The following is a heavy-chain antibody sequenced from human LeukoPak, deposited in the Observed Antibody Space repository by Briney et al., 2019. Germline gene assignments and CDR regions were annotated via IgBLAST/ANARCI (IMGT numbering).Heavy chain of an antibody. CDR1: GYSISSGYY. Sequence: SETLSLTCAVSGYSISSGYYWGWIRQPPVKGLEWIGSIYHSGSTYYNPSLKSRVTISVDTSKNQFSLKLSSVTAADTAVYYCARPSSRTRKYYYMDVWGKGTTVTVSS. CDR3: ARPSSRTRKYYYMDV. J-gene: IGHJ6*03. D-gene: IGHD2-2*01. CDR2: IYHSGST. V-gene: IGHV4-38-2*01.